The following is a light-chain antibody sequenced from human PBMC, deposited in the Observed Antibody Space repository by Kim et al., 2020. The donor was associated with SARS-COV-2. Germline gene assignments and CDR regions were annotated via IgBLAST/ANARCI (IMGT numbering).Light chain of an antibody. V-gene: IGKV1-5*03. CDR2: KAS. CDR3: QQFYTYPIT. Sequence: SAVGDRVTITCRASQSIYSYLAWYQQKPGNVPKILIYKASTLESGVPSRFSGSESGTEFTLTISSLQPDDFATYYCQQFYTYPITFGQGTRLEIK. J-gene: IGKJ5*01. CDR1: QSIYSY.